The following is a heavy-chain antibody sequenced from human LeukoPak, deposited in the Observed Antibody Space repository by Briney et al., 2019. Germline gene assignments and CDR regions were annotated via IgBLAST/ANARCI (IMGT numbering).Heavy chain of an antibody. CDR2: IYYSGST. D-gene: IGHD1-26*01. Sequence: SETLSLTCTVSGGSISSSSYYWGWIRQPPGKGLEWIGSIYYSGSTYYNPSLKSRVTISADTSKNQFSLKLSSVTAADTAVYYCARRWELLDDAFDIWGQGTMVTVSS. V-gene: IGHV4-39*01. J-gene: IGHJ3*02. CDR1: GGSISSSSYY. CDR3: ARRWELLDDAFDI.